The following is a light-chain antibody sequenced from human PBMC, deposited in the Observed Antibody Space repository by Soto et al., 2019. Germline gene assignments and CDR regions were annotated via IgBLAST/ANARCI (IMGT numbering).Light chain of an antibody. CDR3: QQRSNWPWT. J-gene: IGKJ1*01. CDR1: QSVSSY. CDR2: DAS. V-gene: IGKV3-11*01. Sequence: IVFTQSPGTLSLSPWERATLSFRASQSVSSYLAWYQQKPGQAPRLLIYDASNRATGIPARFSGSGSGTDFTLTISSLEPEDFAVYYCQQRSNWPWTFGQGTKVDIK.